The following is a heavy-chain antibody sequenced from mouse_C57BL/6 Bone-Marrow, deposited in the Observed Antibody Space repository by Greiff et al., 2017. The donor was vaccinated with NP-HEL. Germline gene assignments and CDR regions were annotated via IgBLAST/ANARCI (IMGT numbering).Heavy chain of an antibody. D-gene: IGHD1-1*01. CDR1: GYTFTSYW. CDR2: IDPSVSYT. J-gene: IGHJ2*01. Sequence: QVQLQQPGAELVMPGASVKLSCKASGYTFTSYWMHWVKQRPGQGLEWIGEIDPSVSYTNYNQKFKGKSTLTVDKSSSTAYMQLSSLTSEDSAVYYCARRDYYGTYWGQGTTLTVSS. V-gene: IGHV1-69*01. CDR3: ARRDYYGTY.